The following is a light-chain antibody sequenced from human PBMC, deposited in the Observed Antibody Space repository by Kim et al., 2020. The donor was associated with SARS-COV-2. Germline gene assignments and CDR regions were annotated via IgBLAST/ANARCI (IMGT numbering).Light chain of an antibody. CDR2: DIS. V-gene: IGLV2-23*02. CDR3: CSFTSAVNWM. CDR1: TTDIGTYSL. J-gene: IGLJ3*02. Sequence: PSITISCSGTTTDIGTYSLISWYQQHPGKAPSIIIFDISMRPSGVSGRFSGSKSGNTASLTISGLLPDDEADYFCCSFTSAVNWMFGGGTQLTVL.